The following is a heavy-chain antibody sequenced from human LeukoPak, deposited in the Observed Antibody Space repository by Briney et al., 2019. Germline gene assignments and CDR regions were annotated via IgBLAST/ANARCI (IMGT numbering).Heavy chain of an antibody. V-gene: IGHV1-8*01. D-gene: IGHD3-3*01. CDR2: MNPNSGNT. Sequence: ASVKVSCKASGYTFTSYDINWVRQATGQGLEWMGWMNPNSGNTGYAQKFQGRVTMTRNTSISTAYMELSSLRSEDTAVYYCARGNYYDFWSGYPCFDYWGQGTLVTVSS. J-gene: IGHJ4*02. CDR3: ARGNYYDFWSGYPCFDY. CDR1: GYTFTSYD.